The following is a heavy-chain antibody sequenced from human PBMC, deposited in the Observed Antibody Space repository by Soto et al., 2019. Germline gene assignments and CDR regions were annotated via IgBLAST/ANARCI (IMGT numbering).Heavy chain of an antibody. V-gene: IGHV4-31*03. CDR2: IYYSGST. CDR1: GGSISSGGYY. D-gene: IGHD3-10*01. Sequence: PSETLSLTCTVSGGSISSGGYYWSWIRQHPGKGLEWIGYIYYSGSTYYDPSLKSRVTISVDTSKNQFSLKLSSVTAADTAVYYCARDSGHYGSGSSYGMDVWGQGTTVTVSS. CDR3: ARDSGHYGSGSSYGMDV. J-gene: IGHJ6*02.